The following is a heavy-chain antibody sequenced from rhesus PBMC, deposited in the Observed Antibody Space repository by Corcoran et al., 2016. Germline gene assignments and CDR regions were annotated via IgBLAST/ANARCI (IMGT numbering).Heavy chain of an antibody. J-gene: IGHJ3*01. Sequence: QVQLQQWGEGLVKPSETLSLTCAVYGGSISGYFFWSWIRQPPGKGLEWIGYIYGKSASTNYNPSLKNRVTISKDTSKNQFSLKLSSVTAADTAVYYCARSGFHDAFDFWGQGLRVTVSS. D-gene: IGHD2-21*01. V-gene: IGHV4-73*01. CDR1: GGSISGYFF. CDR2: IYGKSAST. CDR3: ARSGFHDAFDF.